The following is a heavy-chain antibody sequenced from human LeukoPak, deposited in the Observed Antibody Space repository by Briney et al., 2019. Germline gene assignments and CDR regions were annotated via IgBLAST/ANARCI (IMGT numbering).Heavy chain of an antibody. CDR1: GGTFSSYA. CDR3: ARVTYCGGDCYLNYYYYGMDV. CDR2: IIPIFGTA. D-gene: IGHD2-21*02. J-gene: IGHJ6*02. V-gene: IGHV1-69*13. Sequence: SVKVSCKASGGTFSSYAISWVRQAPGQGLEWMGGIIPIFGTANYAQKFQGRVTITADESTSTAYMELSSLRSEDTAVCYCARVTYCGGDCYLNYYYYGMDVWGQGTTVTVSS.